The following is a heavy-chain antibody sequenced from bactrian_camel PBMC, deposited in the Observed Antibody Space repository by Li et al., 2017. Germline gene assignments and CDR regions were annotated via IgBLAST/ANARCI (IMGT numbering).Heavy chain of an antibody. J-gene: IGHJ4*01. CDR3: AADQQPCGWNEGEFTY. D-gene: IGHD1*01. V-gene: IGHV3-3*01. CDR2: IDTSDDMSAYGT. CDR1: SDRTLT. Sequence: HVQLVESGGGSVQAGGSLRLACAGYSDRTLTLAWFRQAPGKEREGVAHIDTSDDMSAYGTIYSDSVKGRFTISQDNAKNTVYLQMNSLQSEDTAVYYCAADQQPCGWNEGEFTYWGQGTQVTVS.